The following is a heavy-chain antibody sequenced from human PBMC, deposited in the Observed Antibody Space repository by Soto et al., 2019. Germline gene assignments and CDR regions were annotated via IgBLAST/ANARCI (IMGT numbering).Heavy chain of an antibody. CDR1: GYTFTSYG. Sequence: GASVKVSCKASGYTFTSYGISWVRQAPGQGLEWMGWISAYNGNTNYAQKLQGRVTMTTDTSTSTAYMELRSLRSDDTAVYYCARGSPSDIVLMVYAPYYYYGMDVWGQGTTVTVSS. CDR3: ARGSPSDIVLMVYAPYYYYGMDV. J-gene: IGHJ6*02. V-gene: IGHV1-18*04. CDR2: ISAYNGNT. D-gene: IGHD2-8*01.